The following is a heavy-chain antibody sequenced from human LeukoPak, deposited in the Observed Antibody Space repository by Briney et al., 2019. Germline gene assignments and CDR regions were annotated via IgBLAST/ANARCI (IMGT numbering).Heavy chain of an antibody. Sequence: VASVKVSCKASVYTFTSYDINWVRQATGQGLGWMGWMNPNSGNTGYAQKFQGRVTMTRNTSISTAYMELSGLRSEDTAVYYCARYSVLRYFDDDAFDIWGQGTMVTVSS. J-gene: IGHJ3*02. CDR1: VYTFTSYD. D-gene: IGHD3-9*01. CDR2: MNPNSGNT. V-gene: IGHV1-8*01. CDR3: ARYSVLRYFDDDAFDI.